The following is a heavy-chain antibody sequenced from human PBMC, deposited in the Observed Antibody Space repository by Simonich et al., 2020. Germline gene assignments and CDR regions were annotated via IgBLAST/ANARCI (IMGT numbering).Heavy chain of an antibody. V-gene: IGHV4-38-2*01. CDR2: IYHSGST. CDR1: GYSISSGYY. J-gene: IGHJ6*02. Sequence: QVQLQESGPGLVKPSETLSLTCAVSGYSISSGYYWGWIRQPPGKGLEWIGGIYHSGSTHCNPSLKGRVTISVDTSKNQFSLKLSSVTAADTAVYYCARVGYSNYYYYGMDVWGQGTTVTVSS. CDR3: ARVGYSNYYYYGMDV. D-gene: IGHD6-13*01.